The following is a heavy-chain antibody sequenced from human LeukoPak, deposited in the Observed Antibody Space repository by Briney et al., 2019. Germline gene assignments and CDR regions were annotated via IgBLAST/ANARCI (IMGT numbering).Heavy chain of an antibody. V-gene: IGHV1-2*02. J-gene: IGHJ5*02. CDR1: GYTFTAYY. Sequence: ASLKVSCKTSGYTFTAYYIHWVRQAPGQGLEWMGWINPNSGGTNYAQKFQGRVTMTRDTSISTAYMELSRLRSDDTAVYYCARVDGIAAEENWFDPWGQGTLVTVSS. D-gene: IGHD6-13*01. CDR3: ARVDGIAAEENWFDP. CDR2: INPNSGGT.